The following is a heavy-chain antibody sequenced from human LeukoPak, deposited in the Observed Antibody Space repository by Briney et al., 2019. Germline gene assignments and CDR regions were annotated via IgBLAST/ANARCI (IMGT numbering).Heavy chain of an antibody. CDR1: GGSISSYY. CDR3: ARRSFGVAKYYFDY. V-gene: IGHV4-59*08. D-gene: IGHD3-3*01. CDR2: IYYSGST. Sequence: PSETLSLTCTVSGGSISSYYWSWIRQPPGKGLEWIGYIYYSGSTNYNPSLKSRVTISVDTSKTQFSLKLSSVTAADTAVYYCARRSFGVAKYYFDYWGQGTLVTVSS. J-gene: IGHJ4*02.